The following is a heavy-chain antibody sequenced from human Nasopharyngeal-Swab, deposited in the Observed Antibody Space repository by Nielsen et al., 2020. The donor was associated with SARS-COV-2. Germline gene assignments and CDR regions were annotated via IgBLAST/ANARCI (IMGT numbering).Heavy chain of an antibody. Sequence: GGSLRLSCAASGFTFSSYSMNWVRQAPGKGLEWVSSISSSSSYIYYADSVKGRFTISRDNAKNSLYLQMSSLRAEDTAVYYCAKAPRYYFGSGSFYFEYWGQGTLVTVSA. CDR1: GFTFSSYS. D-gene: IGHD3-10*01. CDR3: AKAPRYYFGSGSFYFEY. V-gene: IGHV3-21*04. J-gene: IGHJ4*02. CDR2: ISSSSSYI.